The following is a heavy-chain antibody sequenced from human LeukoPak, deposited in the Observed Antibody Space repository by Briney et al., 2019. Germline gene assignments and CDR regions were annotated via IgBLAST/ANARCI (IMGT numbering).Heavy chain of an antibody. CDR1: GYTFTGYY. V-gene: IGHV1-2*02. CDR3: ARTPQGIAAAGRFDP. D-gene: IGHD6-13*01. CDR2: INPNSGGT. J-gene: IGHJ5*02. Sequence: ASVKVSCKASGYTFTGYYMHWVRQAPGQGLEWMGWINPNSGGTNYAQKFQGRVTMTRDTSISTAYMELSRLRSDDTAVYYCARTPQGIAAAGRFDPWGQGTLVTVSS.